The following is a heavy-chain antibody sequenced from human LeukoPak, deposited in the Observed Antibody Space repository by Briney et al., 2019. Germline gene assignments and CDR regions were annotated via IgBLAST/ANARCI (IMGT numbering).Heavy chain of an antibody. V-gene: IGHV3-30*18. D-gene: IGHD4-17*01. J-gene: IGHJ4*02. CDR2: ISYDGSDT. Sequence: PGGSLRLSCAASGFTFSNYGMHWVRQAPGKGLEWVAIISYDGSDTYYADSVKGRFTISRDNSKNTLYLEMNSLRADDTAVYYCAKDPQHDYGYYFDYWGQGTLVTVSS. CDR3: AKDPQHDYGYYFDY. CDR1: GFTFSNYG.